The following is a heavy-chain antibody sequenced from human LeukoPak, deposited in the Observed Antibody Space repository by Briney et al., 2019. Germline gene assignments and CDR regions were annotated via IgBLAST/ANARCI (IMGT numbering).Heavy chain of an antibody. CDR3: AKRGMTTIKEGFDY. J-gene: IGHJ4*02. D-gene: IGHD5-24*01. CDR2: VSSSGGST. V-gene: IGHV3-23*01. Sequence: TGGSLRLSCAASGFTFSTYAMSWVRQAPGKGLQWVSAVSSSGGSTYYADSVKGRFTISRDNSKNTVYLQMNGLRAEDTAVYYCAKRGMTTIKEGFDYWGQGTLVTVSS. CDR1: GFTFSTYA.